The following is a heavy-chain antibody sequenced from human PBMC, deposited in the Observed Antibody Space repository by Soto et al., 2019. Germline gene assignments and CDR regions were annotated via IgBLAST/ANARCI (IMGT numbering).Heavy chain of an antibody. CDR2: ISNDGSKK. D-gene: IGHD6-19*01. Sequence: QEQLVESGGGVVQPGRSLRLSCIASGFRFRSYGMYWVRQTPAKGLEWVAVISNDGSKKDYADSVKGRFPISRDNSKDTQILQLNRLRTDDTAVYYSAKVWQWMGRRNFYAFDIWCQGTRVTVSS. J-gene: IGHJ3*02. CDR3: AKVWQWMGRRNFYAFDI. V-gene: IGHV3-30*18. CDR1: GFRFRSYG.